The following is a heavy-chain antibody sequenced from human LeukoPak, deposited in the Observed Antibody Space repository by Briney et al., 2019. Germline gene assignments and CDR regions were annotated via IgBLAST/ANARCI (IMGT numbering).Heavy chain of an antibody. Sequence: PGGSLRLSCAASGFTFSSYWVSWVRQAPGKGLEWVANIKQDGSEKYYVDSVKGRFTISRDNAKNSLYLQMNSLRAEDTAVYYCARGGNWWFDPWGQGTLVTVSS. CDR1: GFTFSSYW. J-gene: IGHJ5*02. CDR3: ARGGNWWFDP. V-gene: IGHV3-7*01. CDR2: IKQDGSEK.